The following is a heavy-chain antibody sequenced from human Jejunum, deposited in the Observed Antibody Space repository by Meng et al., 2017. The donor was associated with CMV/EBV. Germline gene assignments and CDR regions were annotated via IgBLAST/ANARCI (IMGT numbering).Heavy chain of an antibody. D-gene: IGHD3-10*01. V-gene: IGHV4-34*01. Sequence: SAVSGGSLTGYYCSWIRQPPGKGLAWIGEINYSESTNYNPSLKSRVTISVDTYKNQCSLKLRSVTAADTGVYYCARRVGSGKYYFDYWSQGTLVTVSS. CDR3: ARRVGSGKYYFDY. CDR1: GGSLTGYY. J-gene: IGHJ4*02. CDR2: INYSEST.